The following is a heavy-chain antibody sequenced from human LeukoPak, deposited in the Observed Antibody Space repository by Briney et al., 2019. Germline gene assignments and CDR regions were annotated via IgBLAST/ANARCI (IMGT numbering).Heavy chain of an antibody. D-gene: IGHD2-8*01. CDR3: ARVGYCTNGVCYNWFDP. Sequence: PSENLSLTCTVSGGSISRSSYYWGWIRQPPGKGLEWIGSIYYSGSTHYNPSLKSRVTISADTSKNQFSLKLASVTAADTSVYFCARVGYCTNGVCYNWFDPWGQGTLVTVSS. CDR1: GGSISRSSYY. V-gene: IGHV4-39*01. CDR2: IYYSGST. J-gene: IGHJ5*02.